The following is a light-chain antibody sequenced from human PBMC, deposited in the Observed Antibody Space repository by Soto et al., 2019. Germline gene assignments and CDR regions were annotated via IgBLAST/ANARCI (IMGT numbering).Light chain of an antibody. CDR2: LEGSGSY. Sequence: QLVLTQSSSASASLGSSVKLTCTLSSGHSSYIIAWHQQQPGKAPRYLMKLEGSGSYNKGSGVPDRFSGSSSGADRYLTISNLQSEDEADYYCETWYSNNVVFGGGTKLTVL. V-gene: IGLV4-60*03. CDR3: ETWYSNNVV. J-gene: IGLJ2*01. CDR1: SGHSSYI.